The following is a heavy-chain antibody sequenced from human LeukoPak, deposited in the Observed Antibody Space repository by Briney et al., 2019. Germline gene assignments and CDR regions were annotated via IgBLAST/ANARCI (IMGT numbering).Heavy chain of an antibody. J-gene: IGHJ4*02. Sequence: GGSLRLSCAASGFTFSDFYMSWIRQAPGKGLEWLSDISSSSTDTNYADSVKGRFTISRDNAKNSLFLQLNSLRAEDTAAYYCARKTYYYDSGSYSKSYYFDYWGQGTLVTVSS. D-gene: IGHD3-10*01. V-gene: IGHV3-11*06. CDR2: ISSSSTDT. CDR1: GFTFSDFY. CDR3: ARKTYYYDSGSYSKSYYFDY.